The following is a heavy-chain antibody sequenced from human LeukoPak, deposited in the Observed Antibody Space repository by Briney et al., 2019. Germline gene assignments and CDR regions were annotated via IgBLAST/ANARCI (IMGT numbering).Heavy chain of an antibody. CDR1: GFTVSSNY. D-gene: IGHD2-2*02. CDR3: ARGESGVPAAINYYYGMDV. V-gene: IGHV3-66*01. Sequence: PGGSLRLSCAASGFTVSSNYMSWVRQAPGKGLEWVSVIYSGGSTYYADSVKGRFTISRDNSKNTLYLQMNSLRAEDTAVYYCARGESGVPAAINYYYGMDVWGQGTTVTVSS. J-gene: IGHJ6*02. CDR2: IYSGGST.